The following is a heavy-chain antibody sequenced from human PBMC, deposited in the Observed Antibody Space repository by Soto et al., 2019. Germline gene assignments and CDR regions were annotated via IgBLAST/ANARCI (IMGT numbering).Heavy chain of an antibody. D-gene: IGHD3-22*01. CDR3: AREAYYYDSSGYYWGLTY. J-gene: IGHJ4*02. CDR1: GFTFSSYG. V-gene: IGHV3-33*01. Sequence: VQLVESGGGVVQPGRSLRLSCAASGFTFSSYGMHWVRQAPGKGLEWVAVIWYDGSNKYYADSVKGRFTISRDNSKNTLYLQMNSLRAEDTAVYYCAREAYYYDSSGYYWGLTYWGQGTLVTVSS. CDR2: IWYDGSNK.